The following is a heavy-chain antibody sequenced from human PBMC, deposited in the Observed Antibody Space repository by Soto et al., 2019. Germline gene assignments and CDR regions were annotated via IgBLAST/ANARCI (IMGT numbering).Heavy chain of an antibody. V-gene: IGHV1-18*01. CDR1: GYPLTSYA. J-gene: IGHJ5*02. CDR2: ISAYNGNT. CDR3: ASLLRFLEWYWFDP. Sequence: SVKGACKAAGYPLTSYAMRWVRQTTGQGLEWMGWISAYNGNTNYAQKLQGRVTMTTDTSTSTAYMELRSLRSDDTAVYYCASLLRFLEWYWFDPWGQPTLVTVPS. D-gene: IGHD3-3*01.